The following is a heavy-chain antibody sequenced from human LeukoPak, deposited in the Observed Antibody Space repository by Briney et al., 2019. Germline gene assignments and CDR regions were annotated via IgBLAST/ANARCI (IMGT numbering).Heavy chain of an antibody. D-gene: IGHD3-22*01. CDR1: GGSISSYY. J-gene: IGHJ4*02. Sequence: SETLSLTCTVSGGSISSYYWSWIRQPAGKGLEWIGRIYTSGSTNYSPSLKSRVTMSVDSSKNQFSLKLSSVTAADTAAYYCAGNYYGNSGFYSDPQWGQGTLVTVST. V-gene: IGHV4-4*07. CDR2: IYTSGST. CDR3: AGNYYGNSGFYSDPQ.